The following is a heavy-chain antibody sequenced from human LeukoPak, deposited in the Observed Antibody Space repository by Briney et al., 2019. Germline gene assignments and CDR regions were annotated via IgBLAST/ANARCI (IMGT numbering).Heavy chain of an antibody. CDR1: DDSITMYY. CDR2: IDHTGST. V-gene: IGHV4-59*01. CDR3: ARGRVSSNTWYSTYYYYFYMDV. D-gene: IGHD6-13*01. J-gene: IGHJ6*03. Sequence: SETLSLTCSVSDDSITMYYWTWIRQPPGKGLEWIGYIDHTGSTNYNPSLNSRVTISRDTSKNHFSLELTSATAADTAVYFCARGRVSSNTWYSTYYYYFYMDVWGKGTTVTVSS.